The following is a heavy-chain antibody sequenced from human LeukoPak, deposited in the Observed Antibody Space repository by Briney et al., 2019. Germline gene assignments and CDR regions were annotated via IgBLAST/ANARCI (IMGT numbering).Heavy chain of an antibody. CDR3: AKDIAAAADDWYFDL. Sequence: ASVTVSCKASGYTFTSYDMHWVRQAPGQRLEWMGWINAGNGNTKYSQEFQGRVTITRDTSASTAYMELRSLRSDDTAVYYCAKDIAAAADDWYFDLWGRGTLVTVSS. D-gene: IGHD6-13*01. CDR2: INAGNGNT. J-gene: IGHJ2*01. CDR1: GYTFTSYD. V-gene: IGHV1-3*01.